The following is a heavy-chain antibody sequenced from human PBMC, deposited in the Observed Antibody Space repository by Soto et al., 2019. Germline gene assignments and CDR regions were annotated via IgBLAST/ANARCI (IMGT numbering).Heavy chain of an antibody. D-gene: IGHD2-21*02. CDR2: IWYDGSNK. CDR1: GFTFSSYG. Sequence: PGGSLRLSCAASGFTFSSYGMHWVRQAPGKGLEWVAVIWYDGSNKYYADSVKGRFTISRDNSKNTLYLQMNSLRAEDTAVYYCARGSHIVVVTAIEGGLCDYWGQGTLVTVSS. CDR3: ARGSHIVVVTAIEGGLCDY. V-gene: IGHV3-33*01. J-gene: IGHJ4*02.